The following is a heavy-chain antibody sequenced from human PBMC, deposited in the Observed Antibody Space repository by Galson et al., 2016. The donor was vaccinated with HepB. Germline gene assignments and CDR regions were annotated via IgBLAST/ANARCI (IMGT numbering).Heavy chain of an antibody. J-gene: IGHJ4*02. CDR1: GFSLSTSGVG. D-gene: IGHD3-3*01. CDR3: LHPPVRDYDFWGGFYSGGDYFDY. Sequence: PALVKPTQTLTLTCTFSGFSLSTSGVGVGWIRQPPGKALEWLAVTYWNDDKHYSPSLMNRLTIAKATFKSQVVLTMTNMDPVDTATNYLLHPPVRDYDFWGGFYSGGDYFDYWGQGTLVTVSS. CDR2: TYWNDDK. V-gene: IGHV2-5*01.